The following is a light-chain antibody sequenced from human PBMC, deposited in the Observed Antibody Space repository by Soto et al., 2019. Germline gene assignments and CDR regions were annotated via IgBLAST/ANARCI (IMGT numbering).Light chain of an antibody. CDR1: QSVSSN. CDR3: QQRDSWPPSIT. CDR2: GAS. Sequence: VLTQSAVTLSLSPGERVTFSCRASQSVSSNSASYHHEPGQAPRLLVYGASNRATGIPDRFSGSGSATDFTLTINSLEPEDFAVYYCQQRDSWPPSITFGQGTRLEIK. J-gene: IGKJ5*01. V-gene: IGKV3-11*01.